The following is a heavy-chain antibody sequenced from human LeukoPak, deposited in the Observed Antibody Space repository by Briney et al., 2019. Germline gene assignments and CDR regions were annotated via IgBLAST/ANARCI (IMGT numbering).Heavy chain of an antibody. V-gene: IGHV3-30*18. CDR3: AKILRAAVTQLYYFDY. CDR2: ISYDGSNK. D-gene: IGHD6-13*01. J-gene: IGHJ4*02. CDR1: GFTFSSYG. Sequence: PGRSLRLSCAASGFTFSSYGMHWVRQAPGKGLEWVAVISYDGSNKYYADSVKGRFTISRDNSKNTLYLQMNSLRAEDTAVYYCAKILRAAVTQLYYFDYWGQGTLVTVSS.